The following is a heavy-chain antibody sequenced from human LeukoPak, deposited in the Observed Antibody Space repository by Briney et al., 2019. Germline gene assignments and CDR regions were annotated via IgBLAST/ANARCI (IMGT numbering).Heavy chain of an antibody. CDR1: GFTFGGYA. J-gene: IGHJ3*02. D-gene: IGHD1-26*01. CDR2: ISGSGGST. CDR3: AKDKTWSSGSTGAFDI. V-gene: IGHV3-23*01. Sequence: PGGSLRLSCAASGFTFGGYAMSWVRQAPGKGLEWVSAISGSGGSTRYADSVKGRFTISRDNSKSTLYLQMNSLRAGDTAVYYCAKDKTWSSGSTGAFDIWGQGTMVTVSS.